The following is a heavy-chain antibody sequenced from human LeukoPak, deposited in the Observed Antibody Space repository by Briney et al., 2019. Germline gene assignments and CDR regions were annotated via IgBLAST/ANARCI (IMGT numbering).Heavy chain of an antibody. CDR3: ARGSIAVVHAFDI. D-gene: IGHD6-19*01. J-gene: IGHJ3*02. V-gene: IGHV3-21*01. CDR1: GFTFSSYS. Sequence: GGSLRLSCAASGFTFSSYSMNWVRQAPGKGLEWVSSISSSSSYIYYADSVKGRFTISRANAKNSLYLQMNSLRAEDTAVYYCARGSIAVVHAFDIWGQGTMVTVSS. CDR2: ISSSSSYI.